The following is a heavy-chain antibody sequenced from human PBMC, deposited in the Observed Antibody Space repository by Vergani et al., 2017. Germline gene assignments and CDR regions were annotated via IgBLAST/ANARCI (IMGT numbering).Heavy chain of an antibody. CDR3: ARRDDYGPVDAFDI. Sequence: EVQLVESGGGLVQPGGSLRLSCAASGFTFSSYWMSWVRQAPGKGLEWVANIKQDGSEKYYVDSVKGRFTISRDNAKNSLYLQMNSLRAEDTAEYYCARRDDYGPVDAFDIWGQGTMVTVSS. J-gene: IGHJ3*02. CDR1: GFTFSSYW. D-gene: IGHD4-17*01. V-gene: IGHV3-7*03. CDR2: IKQDGSEK.